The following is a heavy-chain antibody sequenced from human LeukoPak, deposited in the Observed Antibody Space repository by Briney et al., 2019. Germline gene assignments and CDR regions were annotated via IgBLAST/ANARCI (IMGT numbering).Heavy chain of an antibody. CDR3: ARDQPRAGVLPTIRRSFTTLAY. Sequence: SVKVSCKASGGTFSSYAISWVRQAPGQGLEWMGGIIPIFGTANYAQKFQGRVTITADKSTSTAYMELSSLRSEDTAVYYCARDQPRAGVLPTIRRSFTTLAYWGQGTLVTVSS. CDR1: GGTFSSYA. D-gene: IGHD2/OR15-2a*01. CDR2: IIPIFGTA. V-gene: IGHV1-69*06. J-gene: IGHJ4*02.